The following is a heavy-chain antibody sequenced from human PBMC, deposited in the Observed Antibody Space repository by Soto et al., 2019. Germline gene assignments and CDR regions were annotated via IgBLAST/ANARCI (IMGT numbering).Heavy chain of an antibody. D-gene: IGHD1-26*01. J-gene: IGHJ4*02. Sequence: QVQLQESGPGRVKPSQTLSLICTVSGGSIGSSVYYWTWIRQLPGKGLEWIGTISYSGTPFYNSSLKSRITISVDTGRNQFSLKLNSVTAADTAVYYCARDKDGSASYFDFWGQGTLVTVSP. CDR2: ISYSGTP. CDR1: GGSIGSSVYY. V-gene: IGHV4-31*03. CDR3: ARDKDGSASYFDF.